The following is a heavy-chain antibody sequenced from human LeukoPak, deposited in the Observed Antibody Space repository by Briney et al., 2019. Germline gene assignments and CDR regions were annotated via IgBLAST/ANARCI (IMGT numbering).Heavy chain of an antibody. J-gene: IGHJ4*02. Sequence: PGGSLRLSCAASGFTFSTYSMKWVRQAPGKGLEWVSYISSSSGTIYYADSVKGRFTISRDNAKNSLYLQTNGLRDEDTAVYYCARDQSDYYGSGSYSEGSYWGQGTLVTVSS. CDR2: ISSSSGTI. V-gene: IGHV3-48*02. CDR1: GFTFSTYS. D-gene: IGHD3-10*01. CDR3: ARDQSDYYGSGSYSEGSY.